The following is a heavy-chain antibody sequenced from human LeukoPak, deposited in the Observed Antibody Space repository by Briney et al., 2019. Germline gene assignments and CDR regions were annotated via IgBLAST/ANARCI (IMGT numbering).Heavy chain of an antibody. J-gene: IGHJ4*02. CDR2: ISSGGSTI. CDR3: ARDRIAGHGYRDFDY. Sequence: GALRPSRAAPGVTFRDYNMKWVRPAPGKGLGGGSYISSGGSTIYYADSVKGRFTISRDNAKNSLYLQMNSLRVEDTAVYYCARDRIAGHGYRDFDYWGQGTLVTASS. D-gene: IGHD5-24*01. CDR1: GVTFRDYN. V-gene: IGHV3-48*01.